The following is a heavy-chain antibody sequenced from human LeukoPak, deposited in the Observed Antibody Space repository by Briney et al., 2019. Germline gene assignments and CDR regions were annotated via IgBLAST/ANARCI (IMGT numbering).Heavy chain of an antibody. CDR2: IYPDDSDT. J-gene: IGHJ5*02. V-gene: IGHV5-51*01. Sequence: GESLKISCKGSGYSFTNYWIGWVRQMPGKGLEWMGIIYPDDSDTRYSPSFQGQVTISADKSITTAYLQWSSLKASDTAVYYCALGVVPAARVDWFDPWGQGTLVTVSS. CDR3: ALGVVPAARVDWFDP. D-gene: IGHD2-2*01. CDR1: GYSFTNYW.